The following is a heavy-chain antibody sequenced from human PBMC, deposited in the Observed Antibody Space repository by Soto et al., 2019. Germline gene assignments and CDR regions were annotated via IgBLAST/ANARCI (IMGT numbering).Heavy chain of an antibody. Sequence: PGESLKISCXGSGYSFTSYWISWVRQMPGKGLEWMGRIDPSDSYTNYSPSFQGHVTISADKSISTAYLQWSSLKASDTAMYYCARHYGDYVSYYYYYGMDVWGRGTTVTVSS. CDR1: GYSFTSYW. V-gene: IGHV5-10-1*01. D-gene: IGHD4-17*01. CDR2: IDPSDSYT. J-gene: IGHJ6*02. CDR3: ARHYGDYVSYYYYYGMDV.